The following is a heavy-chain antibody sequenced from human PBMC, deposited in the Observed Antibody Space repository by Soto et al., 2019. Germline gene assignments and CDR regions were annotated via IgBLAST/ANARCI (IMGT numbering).Heavy chain of an antibody. CDR2: IYHSGST. CDR3: AREGSGGSGPYYHYMDV. CDR1: SGSISSSNW. D-gene: IGHD2-15*01. J-gene: IGHJ6*03. V-gene: IGHV4-4*02. Sequence: SETLSLTCAVSSGSISSSNWWSWVRQPPGKGLEWIGEIYHSGSTNYNPSLKSRVTISVDKSKNQFSLKLSSVTAADTAVYYCAREGSGGSGPYYHYMDVWGKGTTVT.